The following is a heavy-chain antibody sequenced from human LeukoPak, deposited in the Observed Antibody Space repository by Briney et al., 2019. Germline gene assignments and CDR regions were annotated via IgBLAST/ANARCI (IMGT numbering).Heavy chain of an antibody. Sequence: SETLSLTCTVSGYSISSGYYWGWIRQPPGKGLEWIGSIYHSGSTYYNPSLKSRVTISVDTSKNQFSLKLSSVTAADTAVYYCAREGYYDSKDAFDIWGQGTMVTVSS. CDR2: IYHSGST. V-gene: IGHV4-38-2*02. D-gene: IGHD3-22*01. J-gene: IGHJ3*02. CDR1: GYSISSGYY. CDR3: AREGYYDSKDAFDI.